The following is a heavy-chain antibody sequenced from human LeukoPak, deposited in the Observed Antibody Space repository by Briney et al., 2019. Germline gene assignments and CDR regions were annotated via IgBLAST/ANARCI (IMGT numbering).Heavy chain of an antibody. Sequence: GESLKISCKGSGYSFTSYWIGWVRQMPGKGLEWMGIIYPGDSDTRYSPSFQGQVTISADKSISTAYLQWSSRKASDTAMYYCARQPSVAAAGTGYWGQGTLVTVSS. CDR3: ARQPSVAAAGTGY. CDR1: GYSFTSYW. J-gene: IGHJ4*02. CDR2: IYPGDSDT. V-gene: IGHV5-51*01. D-gene: IGHD6-13*01.